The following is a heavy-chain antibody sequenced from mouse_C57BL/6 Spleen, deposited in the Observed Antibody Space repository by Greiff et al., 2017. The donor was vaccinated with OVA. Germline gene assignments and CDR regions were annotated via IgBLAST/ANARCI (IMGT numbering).Heavy chain of an antibody. CDR3: ARNIDYYYGSSSYFDY. V-gene: IGHV2-2*01. Sequence: VQLVESGPGLVQPSQSLSITCTVSGFSLTSYGVHWVRQSPGKGLEWLGVIWSGGSTDYNAAFISRLSISKDNSKSQVFFKMNSLQADDTAIYYCARNIDYYYGSSSYFDYWGQGTTLTVSS. J-gene: IGHJ2*01. D-gene: IGHD1-1*01. CDR2: IWSGGST. CDR1: GFSLTSYG.